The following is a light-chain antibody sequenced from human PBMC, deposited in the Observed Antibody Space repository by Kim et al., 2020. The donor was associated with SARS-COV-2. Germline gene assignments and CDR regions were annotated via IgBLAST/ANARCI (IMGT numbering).Light chain of an antibody. V-gene: IGLV3-21*04. Sequence: APGKTARITCGGNNIGSKRVHWYQQKPGQAPVLVIYYESDRPSGIPERFSGSNSGNKATLTISRVEAGDEADYYCQVWDSSSDHVVFGGGTQLTVL. CDR1: NIGSKR. CDR3: QVWDSSSDHVV. J-gene: IGLJ2*01. CDR2: YES.